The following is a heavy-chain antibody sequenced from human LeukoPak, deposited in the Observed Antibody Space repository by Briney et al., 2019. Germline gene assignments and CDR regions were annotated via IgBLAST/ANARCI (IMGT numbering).Heavy chain of an antibody. D-gene: IGHD3-9*01. CDR3: ARVSRYYDILTGYSPEYFQH. J-gene: IGHJ1*01. CDR1: GFTVSSNY. Sequence: GGSLRLSCAASGFTVSSNYMSWVRQAPGKGLEWVSVIYSGGSTYYADSVKGRFTISRDNSKNTLYLQMNSLRAEDTAVYYCARVSRYYDILTGYSPEYFQHWGQGTLVTVSS. V-gene: IGHV3-66*01. CDR2: IYSGGST.